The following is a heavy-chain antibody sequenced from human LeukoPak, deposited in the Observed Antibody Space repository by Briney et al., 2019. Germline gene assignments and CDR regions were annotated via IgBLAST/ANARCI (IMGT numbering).Heavy chain of an antibody. D-gene: IGHD3-22*01. J-gene: IGHJ3*02. Sequence: GASVKVSCKASGYTFTGYYMHWVRQAPGQGLEWMGWINPNSGGTNYAQKFQGRVTMTRDTSISTAYMELSRLRSDDTAVYYCARASWIDYYDSSGYYSLDIWGQGTMVTVSS. CDR2: INPNSGGT. CDR3: ARASWIDYYDSSGYYSLDI. V-gene: IGHV1-2*02. CDR1: GYTFTGYY.